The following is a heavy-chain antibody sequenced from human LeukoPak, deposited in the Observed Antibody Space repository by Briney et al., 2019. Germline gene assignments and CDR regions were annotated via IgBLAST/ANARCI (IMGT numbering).Heavy chain of an antibody. V-gene: IGHV3-30*18. CDR3: AKGMAPYGSGSLFDY. CDR1: GFTFSSYG. D-gene: IGHD3-10*01. CDR2: RSYDGSNK. Sequence: GGSLRLSCAASGFTFSSYGMHWVRQAPGKGLEWVAGRSYDGSNKYYADSVKGRFTISRDNSKNTLYLQMNSLRAEDTAVYYCAKGMAPYGSGSLFDYWGQGTLVTVSS. J-gene: IGHJ4*02.